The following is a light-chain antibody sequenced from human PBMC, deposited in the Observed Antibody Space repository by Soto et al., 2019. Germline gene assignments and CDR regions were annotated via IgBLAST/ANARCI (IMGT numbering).Light chain of an antibody. CDR1: HSVSSY. Sequence: EIVLTQSPATLSLSPRERATLSCRARHSVSSYLAWYQQKPGQPPRLLIYDASNRTTGIPARFSGSGSGTGFTLTISSLEPEGFAVYFCQQRSNWPLTFGPGTRGDI. CDR3: QQRSNWPLT. CDR2: DAS. J-gene: IGKJ3*01. V-gene: IGKV3-11*01.